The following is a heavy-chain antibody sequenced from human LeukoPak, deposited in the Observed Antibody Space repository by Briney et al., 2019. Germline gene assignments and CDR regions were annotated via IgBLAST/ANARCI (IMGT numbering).Heavy chain of an antibody. J-gene: IGHJ4*02. CDR2: ISSSTSNI. CDR1: GFTLSSYS. Sequence: GGSLRLSCAASGFTLSSYSMNWVRQAPGKGLEWVSYISSSTSNIFYADSVKGRFTISRDNAKNSLHLQMTSLRAEDTAVYYCVRDPLGGHFDYWGQGTLVTVSS. CDR3: VRDPLGGHFDY. V-gene: IGHV3-21*01.